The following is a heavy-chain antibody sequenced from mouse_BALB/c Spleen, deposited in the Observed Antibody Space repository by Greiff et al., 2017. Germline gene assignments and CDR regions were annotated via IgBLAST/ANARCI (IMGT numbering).Heavy chain of an antibody. D-gene: IGHD2-2*01. CDR3: ARGDYGYDGGFAY. CDR1: GYTFTSYW. CDR2: INPSNGRT. J-gene: IGHJ3*01. V-gene: IGHV1S81*02. Sequence: QVQLQQPGAELVKPGASVKLSCKASGYTFTSYWMHWVKQRPGQGLEWIGEINPSNGRTNYNEKFKSKATLTVDKSSSTAYMQLSSLTSEDSAVYYCARGDYGYDGGFAYWGQGTLVTVSA.